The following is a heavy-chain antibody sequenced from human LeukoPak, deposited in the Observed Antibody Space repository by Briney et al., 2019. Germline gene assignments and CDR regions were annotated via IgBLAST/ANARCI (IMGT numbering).Heavy chain of an antibody. D-gene: IGHD1-26*01. CDR3: ARVPGEMGATLAYLDY. CDR2: ISSSTTYI. Sequence: GGSLRLSCAASGFTFDSFSINWVRQAPGKGLEWVASISSSTTYIYYAGSVKGRFTISRGNAKNLVYLEMNSLRAEDTAVYYCARVPGEMGATLAYLDYWGQGTLVIVSS. J-gene: IGHJ4*02. V-gene: IGHV3-21*01. CDR1: GFTFDSFS.